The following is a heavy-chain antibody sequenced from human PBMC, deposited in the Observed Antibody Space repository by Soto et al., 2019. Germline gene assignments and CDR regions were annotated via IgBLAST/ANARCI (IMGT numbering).Heavy chain of an antibody. D-gene: IGHD3-10*01. CDR2: INHSGST. CDR3: ARFRRYYYGSGSYSRNFDY. J-gene: IGHJ4*02. V-gene: IGHV4-34*01. CDR1: GGSFSGYY. Sequence: QVQLQQWGAGLLKPSETLSLTCAVYGGSFSGYYWSWIRQPPGKGLEWIGEINHSGSTNYNPSLKCRGTIPVDTSKIQFYLQLSSVTAADTAVYYCARFRRYYYGSGSYSRNFDYWGQGNQVTLSS.